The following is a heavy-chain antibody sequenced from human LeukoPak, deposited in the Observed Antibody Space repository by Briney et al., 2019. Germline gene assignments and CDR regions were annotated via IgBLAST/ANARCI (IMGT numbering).Heavy chain of an antibody. CDR3: ARDRAPTTLFDYGMDV. CDR2: IYYSGST. Sequence: KASETLSLTCTVSGGSISSYYWSWIRQPPGKGLEWIGYIYYSGSTNYNPSLKSRVTISVDTSKNQSSLKLSSVTAADTAVYYCARDRAPTTLFDYGMDVWGQGTTVTVSS. V-gene: IGHV4-59*01. J-gene: IGHJ6*02. D-gene: IGHD1-14*01. CDR1: GGSISSYY.